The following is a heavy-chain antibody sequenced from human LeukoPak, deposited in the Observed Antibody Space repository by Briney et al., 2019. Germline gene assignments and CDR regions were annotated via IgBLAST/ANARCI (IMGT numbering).Heavy chain of an antibody. CDR2: IIPIFDTA. V-gene: IGHV1-69*05. CDR1: GGTFSGYA. D-gene: IGHD3-9*01. Sequence: SVKVSCKASGGTFSGYAISWVRQAPGQGLEWMGGIIPIFDTANYAQKFQGRVTISTDGSTNTAYMELSSLRSEDTAVYYCARGTLGDILTGSYDYWGQGTLVTVSS. CDR3: ARGTLGDILTGSYDY. J-gene: IGHJ4*02.